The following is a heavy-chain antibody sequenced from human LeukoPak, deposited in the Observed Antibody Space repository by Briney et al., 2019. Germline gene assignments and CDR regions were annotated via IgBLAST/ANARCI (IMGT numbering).Heavy chain of an antibody. CDR1: AFIFSGHW. D-gene: IGHD1-26*01. Sequence: GGSLRLSCEGSAFIFSGHWMNWVRQAPGKGLECVAYIGYDGSFQYHADSVKGRFTISRDNSKDILYLQMNSLRVDDSATYYCVGEVGSRQMNSWGQGTLVTVSS. V-gene: IGHV3-30*02. CDR3: VGEVGSRQMNS. J-gene: IGHJ5*02. CDR2: IGYDGSFQ.